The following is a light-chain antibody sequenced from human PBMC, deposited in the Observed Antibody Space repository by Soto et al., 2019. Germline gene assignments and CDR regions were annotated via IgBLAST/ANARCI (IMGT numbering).Light chain of an antibody. CDR2: AAS. J-gene: IGKJ1*01. CDR1: QGISSY. CDR3: QQINTYPET. V-gene: IGKV1-9*01. Sequence: DIQLTQSPSFLSASVGDRVTITCRASQGISSYLAWYQQKPGKAPKLLIYAASTLQSGVPSRFRGSGSGTEFTLTISSLQHEHFAIYYCQQINTYPETFGPGPKVDIK.